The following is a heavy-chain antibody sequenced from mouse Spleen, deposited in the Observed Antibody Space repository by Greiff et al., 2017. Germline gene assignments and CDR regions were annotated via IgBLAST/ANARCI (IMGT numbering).Heavy chain of an antibody. J-gene: IGHJ4*01. Sequence: EVKLVESGGDLVKPGGSLKLSCAASGFTFSSYGMSWVRQTPDKRLEWVATISSGGSYTYYPDSVKGRFTISRDNAKNTLYLQMSSLKSEDTAMYYCARRDYDGDAMDYWGQGTSVTVSS. CDR3: ARRDYDGDAMDY. CDR1: GFTFSSYG. D-gene: IGHD2-4*01. V-gene: IGHV5-6*02. CDR2: ISSGGSYT.